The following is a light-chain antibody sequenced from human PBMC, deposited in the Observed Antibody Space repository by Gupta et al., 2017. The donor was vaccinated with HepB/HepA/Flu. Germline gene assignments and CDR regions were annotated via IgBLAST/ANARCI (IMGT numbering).Light chain of an antibody. CDR3: QQYKSHPLT. Sequence: DIQVTQSPSSLSASVGDRVTITCRASQGVGKSLAWYQQRPGKAPRSLIYAISNLQSGVPSRFSGSGSGTDFTRTISSLQPEDFATYYCQQYKSHPLTFGGGTKVEIK. V-gene: IGKV1-16*01. CDR2: AIS. CDR1: QGVGKS. J-gene: IGKJ4*01.